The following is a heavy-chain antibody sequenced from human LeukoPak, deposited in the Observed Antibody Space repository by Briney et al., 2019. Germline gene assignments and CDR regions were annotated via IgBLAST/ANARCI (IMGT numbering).Heavy chain of an antibody. CDR1: GSTFSRFG. D-gene: IGHD5-12*01. CDR2: ISGYNHNT. V-gene: IGHV1-18*01. Sequence: ASVRVSCEASGSTFSRFGISWVRQAPGRGLEWVGWISGYNHNTNYAQRIQDRVTVTADTSTRTSYLELRSLRFDDTAVNFCARARSGGATTTDDFYFMDVWGKGTTVIVSS. J-gene: IGHJ6*03. CDR3: ARARSGGATTTDDFYFMDV.